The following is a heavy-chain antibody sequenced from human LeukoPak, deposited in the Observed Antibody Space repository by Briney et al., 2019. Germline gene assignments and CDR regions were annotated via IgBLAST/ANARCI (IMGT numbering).Heavy chain of an antibody. J-gene: IGHJ4*02. CDR1: GYTFTSYG. CDR3: ARDFAARDYDFWSGYLFDY. D-gene: IGHD3-3*01. CDR2: ISAYNGNT. Sequence: ASVKVSCKASGYTFTSYGISWVRQAPGQGLEWMGRISAYNGNTNYAQKLQGRVTMTTDTSTSTAYMELRSLRSDDTAVYYCARDFAARDYDFWSGYLFDYWGQGTLVTVSS. V-gene: IGHV1-18*01.